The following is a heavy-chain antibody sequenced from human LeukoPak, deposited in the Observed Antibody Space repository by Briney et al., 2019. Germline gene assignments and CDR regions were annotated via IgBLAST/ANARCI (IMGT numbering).Heavy chain of an antibody. J-gene: IGHJ4*02. CDR3: TRVGDDYPY. D-gene: IGHD5-24*01. CDR1: GYIFTAYY. Sequence: GASVTVPCKASGYIFTAYYLHWVRQAPGQKPEWMGWIKANSGDTNYAQKFQGRVTMTRDTSISTVYMELSGLTADDTAVYYCTRVGDDYPYWGQGTLVTVSS. V-gene: IGHV1-2*02. CDR2: IKANSGDT.